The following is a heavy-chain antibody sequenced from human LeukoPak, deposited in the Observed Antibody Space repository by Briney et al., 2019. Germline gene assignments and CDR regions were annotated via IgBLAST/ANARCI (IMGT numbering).Heavy chain of an antibody. J-gene: IGHJ5*02. CDR2: MNPNSGNT. V-gene: IGHV1-8*01. D-gene: IGHD6-13*01. CDR3: ARGRMGSSWYPGKNWFDP. CDR1: GYTFTSYD. Sequence: ASVKVSCKASGYTFTSYDINWVRQATGQGLEWMGWMNPNSGNTGYAQKFQGRVTMTRNTSISTAYMELSSLRSEDTAVYYCARGRMGSSWYPGKNWFDPWGQGTLVTVSS.